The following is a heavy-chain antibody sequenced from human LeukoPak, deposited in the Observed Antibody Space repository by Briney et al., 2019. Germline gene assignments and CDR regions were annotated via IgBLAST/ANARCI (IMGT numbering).Heavy chain of an antibody. CDR2: IYYSGST. V-gene: IGHV4-31*03. Sequence: SETLSLTCTVSGGSISSGGYYWSWIRQHPGKGLEWIGYIYYSGSTYYNPSLKSRVTISVDTSKNQFSLKLSSVTAADTAVYYCARGDYAQNWYFDLWGRSTLVTVSS. CDR3: ARGDYAQNWYFDL. D-gene: IGHD4-17*01. CDR1: GGSISSGGYY. J-gene: IGHJ2*01.